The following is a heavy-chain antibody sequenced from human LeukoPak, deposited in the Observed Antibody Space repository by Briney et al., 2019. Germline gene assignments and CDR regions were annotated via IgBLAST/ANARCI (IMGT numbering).Heavy chain of an antibody. CDR1: GGSFSGYY. D-gene: IGHD4-11*01. Sequence: SETLSLTCAVYGGSFSGYYWSWIRQPPGKGLEWIGEINHSGSTNYNPSLKSRVTISVDTSKNQFSLKLSSVTAADTAVYYCARGRTVTTDYCGQGTLVTVSS. CDR3: ARGRTVTTDY. CDR2: INHSGST. V-gene: IGHV4-34*01. J-gene: IGHJ4*02.